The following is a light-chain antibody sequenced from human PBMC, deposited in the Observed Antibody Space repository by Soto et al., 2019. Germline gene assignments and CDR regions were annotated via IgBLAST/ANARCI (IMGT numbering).Light chain of an antibody. J-gene: IGLJ1*01. Sequence: QSVMTQPPSVSAAPGQRVTISCSGSSNNIGGNYVSWYQQHPGTAPKLLIYDDDKRPSGIPDRFSGSKSGTSATLRITGCQTGDEADYYCGSWDRSMSAYVFGTGTKLTVL. CDR1: SNNIGGNY. CDR3: GSWDRSMSAYV. V-gene: IGLV1-51*01. CDR2: DDD.